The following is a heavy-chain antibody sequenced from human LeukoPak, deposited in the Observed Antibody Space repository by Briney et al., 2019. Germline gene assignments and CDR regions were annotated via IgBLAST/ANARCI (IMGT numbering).Heavy chain of an antibody. CDR2: ISWNSGSI. Sequence: PGGSLRLSCAASGFTFDDYAMHWVRQAPGKGLEWVSGISWNSGSIGYADSVKGRFTISRDNAKNSLYLQMNSLRAEDTAVYYCARERGVAAAGPNDAFDIWGQGTMVTVSS. CDR3: ARERGVAAAGPNDAFDI. J-gene: IGHJ3*02. CDR1: GFTFDDYA. V-gene: IGHV3-9*01. D-gene: IGHD6-13*01.